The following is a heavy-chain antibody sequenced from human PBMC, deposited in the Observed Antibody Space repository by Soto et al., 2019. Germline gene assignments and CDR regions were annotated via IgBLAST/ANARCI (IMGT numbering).Heavy chain of an antibody. CDR2: IYYSGST. CDR1: GGSISSYY. V-gene: IGHV4-59*01. D-gene: IGHD2-8*01. J-gene: IGHJ4*02. Sequence: SETLSLTCTVSGGSISSYYWSWIRQPPGKGLEWIGYIYYSGSTNYNPSLKSRVTISVDTSKNQFSLKLSSVTAADTAVYYCARGMGYFDYWGQGTLVTVSS. CDR3: ARGMGYFDY.